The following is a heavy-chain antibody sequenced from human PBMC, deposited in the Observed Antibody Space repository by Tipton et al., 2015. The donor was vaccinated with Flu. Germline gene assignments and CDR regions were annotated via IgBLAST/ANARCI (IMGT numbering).Heavy chain of an antibody. CDR1: GLTFSEAW. CDR3: TAGVGATDQDY. J-gene: IGHJ4*02. CDR2: IKSKTDSGTR. Sequence: SLRLSCVASGLTFSEAWMSWVRQAPGKGLEWVGRIKSKTDSGTRDFAAPVKGRFSISRDDSKKTLYLQMTSLKIEDTAVYYCTAGVGATDQDYWGQGTLVTVSS. D-gene: IGHD1-26*01. V-gene: IGHV3-15*01.